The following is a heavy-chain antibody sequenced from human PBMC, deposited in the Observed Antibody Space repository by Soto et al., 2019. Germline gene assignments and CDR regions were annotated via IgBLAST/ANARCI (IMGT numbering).Heavy chain of an antibody. D-gene: IGHD3-10*01. CDR2: ISGSGGST. J-gene: IGHJ4*02. Sequence: EVQLLESGGGLVQPGGSLRLSCAASGFTLSSYAMSWVRQAPGKGLEWVSVISGSGGSTFYADSVKGRFTISRDNSKITLHLQMSSLRAEDTAVYYCAKDLGGGFGELLAWGQGTLVIVSS. CDR3: AKDLGGGFGELLA. V-gene: IGHV3-23*01. CDR1: GFTLSSYA.